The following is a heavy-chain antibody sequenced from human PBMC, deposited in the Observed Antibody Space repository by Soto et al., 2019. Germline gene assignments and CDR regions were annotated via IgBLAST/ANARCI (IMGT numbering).Heavy chain of an antibody. D-gene: IGHD3-10*01. CDR2: IRSKANSYAT. CDR3: AMEGSGPGWT. J-gene: IGHJ5*02. CDR1: GFTFSGSA. V-gene: IGHV3-73*01. Sequence: GGSLRLSCAASGFTFSGSAMPWVRKASGKGLEWVGRIRSKANSYATAYAASVKGRFTISRDDSKNSLYLQMNSLKTEDTAVYYCAMEGSGPGWTWGQGTLVTVSS.